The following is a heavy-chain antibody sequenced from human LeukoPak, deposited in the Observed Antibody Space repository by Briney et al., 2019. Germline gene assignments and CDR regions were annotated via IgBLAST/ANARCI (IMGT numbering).Heavy chain of an antibody. CDR2: IKQDGSEK. D-gene: IGHD3-22*01. Sequence: QPGGSLRLSCAASGFTFSSYWMSWVRQAPGKGLEWVANIKQDGSEKYYVDSVKGRFTISRDNAKNSLYLQMNSLRAEDTAVYYCAGDDTYYYDSSGYGWGQGTLVTVSS. CDR1: GFTFSSYW. V-gene: IGHV3-7*01. CDR3: AGDDTYYYDSSGYG. J-gene: IGHJ4*02.